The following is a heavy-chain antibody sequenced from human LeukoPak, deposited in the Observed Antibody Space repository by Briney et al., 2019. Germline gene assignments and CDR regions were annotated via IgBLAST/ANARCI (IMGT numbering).Heavy chain of an antibody. Sequence: RPGGSLRLSCAASGFTFSNAWMSWVRQAPAKGLEWVGLIKSKTDGGTTDYAAPVKGRFTISRDDSKNTLYLQMNSLQTEDTAVYYCTTTPGYSSGWYDADYWGQGTLVTVSS. CDR2: IKSKTDGGTT. D-gene: IGHD6-19*01. CDR3: TTTPGYSSGWYDADY. CDR1: GFTFSNAW. J-gene: IGHJ4*02. V-gene: IGHV3-15*01.